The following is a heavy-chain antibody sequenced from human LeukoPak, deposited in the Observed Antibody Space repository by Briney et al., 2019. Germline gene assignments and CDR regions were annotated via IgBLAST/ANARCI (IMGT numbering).Heavy chain of an antibody. D-gene: IGHD2-2*01. CDR3: ARGLVVVPAALDY. CDR1: GYTFTSYD. Sequence: ASVKVSCKSSGYTFTSYDINWVRQATGQGLEWMGWMNPNSGNTGYAQKFQGRVTMTRNTSISTAYMELSSLRSEDTAVYYCARGLVVVPAALDYWGQGTLVTVSS. J-gene: IGHJ4*02. CDR2: MNPNSGNT. V-gene: IGHV1-8*01.